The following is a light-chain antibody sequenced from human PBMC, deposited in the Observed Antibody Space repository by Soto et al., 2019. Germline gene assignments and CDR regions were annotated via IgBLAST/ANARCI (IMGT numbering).Light chain of an antibody. CDR3: QQSYSTPWT. CDR1: QSISSY. CDR2: AAS. J-gene: IGKJ1*01. V-gene: IGKV1-39*01. Sequence: DIQMTQSPSSLSASVGDRVTITCRASQSISSYLNWYQQKPGKDPKLLIYAASSLQSGVPSRFSGSVSGTDFTLTISSLQPEDFATYYCQQSYSTPWTFGQGTKVEIK.